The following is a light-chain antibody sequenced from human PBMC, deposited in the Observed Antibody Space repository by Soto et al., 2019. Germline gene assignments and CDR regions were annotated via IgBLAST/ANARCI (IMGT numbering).Light chain of an antibody. CDR1: QSVSSY. CDR2: EAS. CDR3: QQRSDWPWT. Sequence: EIVLTQSPATLSLSPGERATLSCRASQSVSSYLAWYQQKPGQAPRLLMYEASTRATGIPARFSGGGSGTDFTLTISSLEPEGFAVYYCQQRSDWPWTFGQGTKVEIK. J-gene: IGKJ1*01. V-gene: IGKV3-11*01.